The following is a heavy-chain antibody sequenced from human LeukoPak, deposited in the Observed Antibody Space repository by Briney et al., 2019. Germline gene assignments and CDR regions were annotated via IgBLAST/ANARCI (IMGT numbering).Heavy chain of an antibody. CDR1: SYSINSGYF. J-gene: IGHJ6*04. CDR2: IYHSGSS. Sequence: SETLSLTCAVSSYSINSGYFWGWIRQPPGKRLEWLGSIYHSGSSDYNPSLKSRVTISVDTSKNQFSLKLISVTAADTAVYYCARLFYYGSGIVDAWSKGTTVTVSS. CDR3: ARLFYYGSGIVDA. D-gene: IGHD3-10*01. V-gene: IGHV4-38-2*01.